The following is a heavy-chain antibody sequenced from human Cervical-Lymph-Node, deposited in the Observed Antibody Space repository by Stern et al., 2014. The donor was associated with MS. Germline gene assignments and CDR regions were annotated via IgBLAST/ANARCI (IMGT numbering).Heavy chain of an antibody. Sequence: QMQLVESGGGVVQPGRSLRLSCAASGFTFSEYTMHWVRQAPGQGPEWVALISYDGRNRYYADSVKGRFTISRDKSKNTLYLQMNTLKTEDTAVFYCARSGSYFSPFDYWGQGTLVTVSS. D-gene: IGHD1-26*01. CDR3: ARSGSYFSPFDY. CDR1: GFTFSEYT. V-gene: IGHV3-30*04. CDR2: ISYDGRNR. J-gene: IGHJ4*02.